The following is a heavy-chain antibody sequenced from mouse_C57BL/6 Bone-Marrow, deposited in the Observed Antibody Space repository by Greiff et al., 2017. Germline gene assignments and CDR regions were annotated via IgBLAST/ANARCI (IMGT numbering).Heavy chain of an antibody. CDR3: ARRGRDYDYDGGFAY. CDR1: GYTFTSYW. J-gene: IGHJ3*01. CDR2: INPSSGYT. V-gene: IGHV1-7*01. Sequence: QVQLKQSGAELAKPGASVKLSCKASGYTFTSYWMHWVKQRPGQGLEWIGYINPSSGYTKYNQKFKDKATLTADKSSSTSYMQLSSLTYEDSAVYYCARRGRDYDYDGGFAYWGQGTLVTVSA. D-gene: IGHD2-4*01.